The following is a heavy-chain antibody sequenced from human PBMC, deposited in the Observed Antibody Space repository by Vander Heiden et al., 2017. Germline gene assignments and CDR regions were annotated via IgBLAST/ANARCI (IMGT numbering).Heavy chain of an antibody. V-gene: IGHV3-23*01. CDR2: ISGSGGAT. CDR1: GFTFSAYA. J-gene: IGHJ3*02. Sequence: EVQLLEPGGGFLQPGGSLRLSCAASGFTFSAYAMNWVRQAPGKGLEWVSTISGSGGATYYADSVRGRLTISRDNSKNTLYLQMNSLRAEDTAKYFCAKGRNAFDIWGQGTIITVSS. D-gene: IGHD2-15*01. CDR3: AKGRNAFDI.